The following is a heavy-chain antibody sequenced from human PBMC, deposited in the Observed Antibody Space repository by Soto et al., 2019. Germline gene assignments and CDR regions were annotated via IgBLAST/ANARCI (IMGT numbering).Heavy chain of an antibody. CDR1: GYTFTSYD. V-gene: IGHV1-18*04. Sequence: ASVKVSCKASGYTFTSYDITWVRQAPGQGLEWMGWIGAYNGNTNYAQKLQGRVTMTTDTSTSTAYMELRSLRSDDTALYYCGRVGAGGAVDVWGQGTTVTVSS. J-gene: IGHJ6*02. CDR2: IGAYNGNT. CDR3: GRVGAGGAVDV. D-gene: IGHD3-3*01.